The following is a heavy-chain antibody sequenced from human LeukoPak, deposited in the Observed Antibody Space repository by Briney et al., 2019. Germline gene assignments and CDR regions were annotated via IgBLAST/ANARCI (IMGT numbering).Heavy chain of an antibody. CDR1: GFTFSSYW. CDR2: INSDGSST. J-gene: IGHJ4*02. Sequence: PGGSLRLSCAASGFTFSSYWMHWVRQAPGKGLVWVSRINSDGSSTSYADSVKGRFTISRDNAKNTLYLQMNSLRAEDTAVYYCASGSGDSRCYFDYWGQGNLVTVSS. D-gene: IGHD4-17*01. CDR3: ASGSGDSRCYFDY. V-gene: IGHV3-74*01.